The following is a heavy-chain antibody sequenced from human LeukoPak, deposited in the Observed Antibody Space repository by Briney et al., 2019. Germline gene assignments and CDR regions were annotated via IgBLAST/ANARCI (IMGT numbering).Heavy chain of an antibody. CDR3: ARDPYRFAFDI. CDR2: INVDGTAE. CDR1: GFSFRTIY. D-gene: IGHD1-26*01. Sequence: GGSLRLSCAASGFSFRTIYMSWVRQTPGQGLEWVANINVDGTAEYYVDSVKGRFTISRDNAKNSLYLQVNSLRAEDTAVYYCARDPYRFAFDIWGQGTVVLVSS. J-gene: IGHJ3*02. V-gene: IGHV3-7*03.